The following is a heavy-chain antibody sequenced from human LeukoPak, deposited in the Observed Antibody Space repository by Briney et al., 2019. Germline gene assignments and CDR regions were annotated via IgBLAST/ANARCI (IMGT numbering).Heavy chain of an antibody. CDR3: TKGRMSNRLGFGVDD. CDR2: IRFDGTSK. D-gene: IGHD3-10*01. Sequence: GGSLRLSCLTSGFTFSDFGMHWVRQAPGKGLEWVAFIRFDGTSKYYRDSVKGRFSISRDNSKNTLHLQMNSLRVEDTAMYYCTKGRMSNRLGFGVDDWGQGTVVSVST. J-gene: IGHJ4*02. CDR1: GFTFSDFG. V-gene: IGHV3-30*02.